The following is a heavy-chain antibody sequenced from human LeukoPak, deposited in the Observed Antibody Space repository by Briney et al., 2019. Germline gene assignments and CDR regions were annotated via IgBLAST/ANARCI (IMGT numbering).Heavy chain of an antibody. CDR3: ARGPSSGYPYYYGMDV. J-gene: IGHJ6*02. Sequence: PSETLYLTCAVSGGSISSGDYYWSWIRQPPGKGLEWIGYIYYSGSTYYNPSLKSRVTISVDTSKNQFSLKLSSVTAADTAVYYCARGPSSGYPYYYGMDVWGQGTTVTVSS. CDR2: IYYSGST. V-gene: IGHV4-30-4*01. D-gene: IGHD3-22*01. CDR1: GGSISSGDYY.